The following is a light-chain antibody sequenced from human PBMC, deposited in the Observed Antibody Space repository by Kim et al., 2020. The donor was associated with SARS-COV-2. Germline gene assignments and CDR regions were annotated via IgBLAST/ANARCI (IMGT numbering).Light chain of an antibody. CDR2: DAS. CDR3: QKYNYY. V-gene: IGKV1-5*01. J-gene: IGKJ2*01. CDR1: QSVSSW. Sequence: DIQMTQSPSTLSASVGDRVTITCRASQSVSSWLAWYQQKPGKAPELLIYDASTLESGVPSRFSGSGSGTEFTLTISSLQPDDFATYYCQKYNYYFGQGTKLEI.